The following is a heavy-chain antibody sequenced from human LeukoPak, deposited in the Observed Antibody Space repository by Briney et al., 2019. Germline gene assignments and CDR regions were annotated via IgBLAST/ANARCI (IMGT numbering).Heavy chain of an antibody. CDR3: AKDLGLGRWLVSLDY. D-gene: IGHD6-19*01. Sequence: GGSLRLSCAASGFTFTTYGMHWVRQAPGKGLEWVAFIRYDGSNKFYGDSVKGRFTISRDNSKNTLYLQMNSLRVEDTAVYYCAKDLGLGRWLVSLDYWGQGILVTVSS. CDR1: GFTFTTYG. V-gene: IGHV3-30*02. J-gene: IGHJ4*02. CDR2: IRYDGSNK.